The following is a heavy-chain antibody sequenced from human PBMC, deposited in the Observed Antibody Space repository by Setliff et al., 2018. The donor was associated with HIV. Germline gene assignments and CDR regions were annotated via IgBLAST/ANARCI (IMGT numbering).Heavy chain of an antibody. D-gene: IGHD2-21*02. J-gene: IGHJ3*02. CDR2: IIPIFGTA. V-gene: IGHV1-69*13. CDR1: GGTFSSYA. CDR3: ARDTPHIVVVTAPEPGDDAFDI. Sequence: SVKVSCKASGGTFSSYAISWVRQAPGQGLEWMGGIIPIFGTANYAQKFQGRVTITADESTSTAYMELSSLRSEDTAVYYCARDTPHIVVVTAPEPGDDAFDIWGQGTMDTVSS.